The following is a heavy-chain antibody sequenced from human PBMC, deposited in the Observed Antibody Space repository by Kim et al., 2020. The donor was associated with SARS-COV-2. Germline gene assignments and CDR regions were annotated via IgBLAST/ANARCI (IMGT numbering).Heavy chain of an antibody. J-gene: IGHJ4*02. CDR3: TTYDYLWGRIYY. CDR1: GFTFGDYA. V-gene: IGHV3-49*03. CDR2: IRSKAYGGTT. D-gene: IGHD3-16*01. Sequence: GGSLRLSCTASGFTFGDYAMSYFRQAPGKGLEWVGFIRSKAYGGTTEYAASVKGRFTISRDDSKSIAYLQMNSLKTEDTAVYFCTTYDYLWGRIYYWGQGTLVTVSS.